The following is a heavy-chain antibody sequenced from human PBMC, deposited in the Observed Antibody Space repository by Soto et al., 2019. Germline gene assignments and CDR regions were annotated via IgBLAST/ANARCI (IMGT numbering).Heavy chain of an antibody. Sequence: GGSLRLSCAATGFMFGTYWMSWVRQAPGKGLEWVANIKHDGNEKYYADSVKGRFTVTRDNVKNFLHLQMSSLRGDDTGVYFCCRATLSWGHYYFRGLDVWGQGTTVTVSS. CDR3: CRATLSWGHYYFRGLDV. CDR2: IKHDGNEK. CDR1: GFMFGTYW. V-gene: IGHV3-7*01. J-gene: IGHJ6*02. D-gene: IGHD3-22*01.